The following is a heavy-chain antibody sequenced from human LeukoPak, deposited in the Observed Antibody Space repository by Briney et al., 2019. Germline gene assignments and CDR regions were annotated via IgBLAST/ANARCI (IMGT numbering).Heavy chain of an antibody. J-gene: IGHJ4*02. CDR2: IIPIFGTA. CDR1: GGTFSSYA. D-gene: IGHD3-22*01. V-gene: IGHV1-69*13. Sequence: ASVKVSCKASGGTFSSYAISWVRQAPGQGLEWMGGIIPIFGTANYAQKFQGRVTITADESTSTAYMELSSLRSEDTAVYYCARDYDSCGPATDYWGQGTLVTVSS. CDR3: ARDYDSCGPATDY.